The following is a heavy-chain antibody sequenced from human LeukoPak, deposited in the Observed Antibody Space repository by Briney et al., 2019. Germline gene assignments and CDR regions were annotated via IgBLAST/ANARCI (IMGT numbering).Heavy chain of an antibody. D-gene: IGHD3-16*01. V-gene: IGHV3-7*03. Sequence: GGSLRLSCAASGFTFSNFWVHWVRQAPGKGLEWVASINHNGNVNYYVDSVKGRFTISRDNAKNSLYLQMSNLRAEDTAVYFCARGGGLDVWGQGATVTVSS. CDR2: INHNGNVN. CDR3: ARGGGLDV. J-gene: IGHJ6*02. CDR1: GFTFSNFW.